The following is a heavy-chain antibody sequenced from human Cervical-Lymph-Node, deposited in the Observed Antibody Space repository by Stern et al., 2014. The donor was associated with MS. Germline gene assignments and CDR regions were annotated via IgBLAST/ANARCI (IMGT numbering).Heavy chain of an antibody. CDR2: IYHSGST. CDR1: GGSISSTNW. V-gene: IGHV4-4*02. D-gene: IGHD3-3*01. CDR3: ARVLVTIFGVGDAFDI. Sequence: QLQLQESGPGLVKPSGTLSLTCAVSGGSISSTNWRSWVRQPPGKGLEWIGEIYHSGSTNYNPSLRSRVTISVDKSKTQFSLKLSSVTAADTAVYYCARVLVTIFGVGDAFDIWGQGTMVTVSS. J-gene: IGHJ3*02.